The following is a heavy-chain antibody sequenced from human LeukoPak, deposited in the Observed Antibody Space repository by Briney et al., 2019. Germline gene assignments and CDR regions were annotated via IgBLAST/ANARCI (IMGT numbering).Heavy chain of an antibody. V-gene: IGHV1-2*02. CDR3: ARDRTNYGDYDY. CDR2: INPNSGGT. D-gene: IGHD4-17*01. CDR1: GYTTTGYY. J-gene: IGHJ4*02. Sequence: ASVEVSCKASGYTTTGYYMHLVRQAPGQGLEWMGWINPNSGGTNYAQKFQGRVTMTRDTSISTAYMELSRLRSDDTAVYYCARDRTNYGDYDYWGQGTLVTVSS.